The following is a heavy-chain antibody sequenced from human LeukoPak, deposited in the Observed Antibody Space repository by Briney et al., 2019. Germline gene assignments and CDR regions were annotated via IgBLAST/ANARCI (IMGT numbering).Heavy chain of an antibody. CDR1: GGTFSSYA. Sequence: WASVKVSCKASGGTFSSYAISWVRQAPGQGLEWMGGIIPIFGTANYAQKFQGRVTITADESTSTAYMELSSLRSEDTAVYYCARDYYYDSSGYYYPRYWGQGTLVTVSS. V-gene: IGHV1-69*13. D-gene: IGHD3-22*01. CDR3: ARDYYYDSSGYYYPRY. CDR2: IIPIFGTA. J-gene: IGHJ4*02.